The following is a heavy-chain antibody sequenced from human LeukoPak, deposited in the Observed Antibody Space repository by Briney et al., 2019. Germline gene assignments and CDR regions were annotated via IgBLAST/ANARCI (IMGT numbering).Heavy chain of an antibody. J-gene: IGHJ1*01. CDR3: ARDRHSSGWFSGQH. CDR2: ISSSSTTI. CDR1: GFTFSTYS. Sequence: GGSLRLSCAASGFTFSTYSMNWVRQAPGKGLEWVSYISSSSTTIYYADSVKGRFTISRDNAKNSLYLQMNSLSAEDTAVYYCARDRHSSGWFSGQHWGQGTLVIVSS. V-gene: IGHV3-48*01. D-gene: IGHD6-19*01.